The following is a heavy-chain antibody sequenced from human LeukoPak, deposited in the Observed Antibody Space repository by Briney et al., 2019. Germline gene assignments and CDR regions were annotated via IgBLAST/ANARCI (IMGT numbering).Heavy chain of an antibody. Sequence: KSSETLSHTCAVYGGSFSGYYWSWIRQPPGKGLEWIGEINHSGSTNYNPSLKSRVTISVDTSKNQFSLKLSSVTAADTAVYYCARGGFREFDSWGQGTLVIVSS. CDR3: ARGGFREFDS. D-gene: IGHD3-10*01. V-gene: IGHV4-34*01. J-gene: IGHJ4*02. CDR1: GGSFSGYY. CDR2: INHSGST.